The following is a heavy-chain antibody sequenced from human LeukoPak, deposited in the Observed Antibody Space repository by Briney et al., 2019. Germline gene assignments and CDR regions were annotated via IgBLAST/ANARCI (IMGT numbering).Heavy chain of an antibody. CDR3: ARGVAVAGKFDF. V-gene: IGHV3-30*03. J-gene: IGHJ4*02. CDR2: ISYDGSNK. D-gene: IGHD6-19*01. CDR1: GFTFSSYG. Sequence: GGSLRLSCAASGFTFSSYGMHWVRQAPGKGLEWVAVISYDGSNKYYAGSVKGRFTISRDYSKNTLFLQMNSLRAEDTAVYSCARGVAVAGKFDFWGQGTLVTVSS.